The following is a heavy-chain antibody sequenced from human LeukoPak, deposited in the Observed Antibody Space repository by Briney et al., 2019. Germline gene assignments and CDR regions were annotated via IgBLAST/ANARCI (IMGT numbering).Heavy chain of an antibody. V-gene: IGHV1-69*05. J-gene: IGHJ6*03. Sequence: ASVKVSCKASGGTFSSYAISWVRQAPGQGLEWMGGITPIFGTANYAQKFQGRVTITTDESTSTAYMELSSLRSEDTAVYYCARDRPGTTGVLTGYQNYYYMDVWGKGTTVTVSS. CDR1: GGTFSSYA. D-gene: IGHD3-9*01. CDR2: ITPIFGTA. CDR3: ARDRPGTTGVLTGYQNYYYMDV.